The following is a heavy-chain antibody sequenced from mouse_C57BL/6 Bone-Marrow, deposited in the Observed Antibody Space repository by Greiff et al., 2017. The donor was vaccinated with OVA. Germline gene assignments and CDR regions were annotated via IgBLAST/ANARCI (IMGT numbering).Heavy chain of an antibody. V-gene: IGHV1-63*01. D-gene: IGHD2-5*01. CDR1: GYTFTNYW. Sequence: QVQLQQSGAELVRPGTSVKMSCMASGYTFTNYWIGWAKQRPGHGLEWIGDIYPGGGYTNYNEKFKGKATLTADKSSSTAYMQFSSLTSEDSAIYYCARSDSNYPFAYWGQGTLVTVSA. J-gene: IGHJ3*01. CDR2: IYPGGGYT. CDR3: ARSDSNYPFAY.